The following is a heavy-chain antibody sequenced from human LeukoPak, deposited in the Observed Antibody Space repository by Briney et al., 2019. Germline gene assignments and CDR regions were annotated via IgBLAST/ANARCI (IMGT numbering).Heavy chain of an antibody. CDR2: ISSSSSYI. CDR1: GFTFSSYS. D-gene: IGHD3-22*01. J-gene: IGHJ4*02. V-gene: IGHV3-21*01. CDR3: ARAADYFDSSGTYYFDY. Sequence: GGSPRLSCAASGFTFSSYSMNWVRQAPGKGLEWVSSISSSSSYINYADSVKGRFTISRDNAKNSLYLQMNSLRAEDTAVYYCARAADYFDSSGTYYFDYWGQGTLVTVSS.